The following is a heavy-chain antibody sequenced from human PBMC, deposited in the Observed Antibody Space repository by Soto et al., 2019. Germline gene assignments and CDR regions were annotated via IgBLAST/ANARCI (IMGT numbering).Heavy chain of an antibody. Sequence: ASVKVSCTASGYTFTDYFIHWVRQAPGQGLEWMGWINPDNGGTDYAQKFQGRLTMATDTPTSTVYMELSRLRSGDTAVYYCASAPIIAARAYYYYYGMDVWGQGTTVTVFS. CDR1: GYTFTDYF. J-gene: IGHJ6*02. CDR3: ASAPIIAARAYYYYYGMDV. D-gene: IGHD6-6*01. V-gene: IGHV1-2*02. CDR2: INPDNGGT.